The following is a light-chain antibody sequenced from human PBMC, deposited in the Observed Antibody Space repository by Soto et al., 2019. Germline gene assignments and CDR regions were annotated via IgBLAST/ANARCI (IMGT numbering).Light chain of an antibody. Sequence: VMTQSPLSLPVTRGQASSISCRSNQSLVHSDGIAYFSWFQQRPGRSPRRLIYKVSNRDSGVPARFSGSGSGTDFALKISRVEAEDVGVYYCMQGTHWPITFGQGTRLEIK. V-gene: IGKV2-30*02. CDR1: QSLVHSDGIAY. CDR3: MQGTHWPIT. CDR2: KVS. J-gene: IGKJ5*01.